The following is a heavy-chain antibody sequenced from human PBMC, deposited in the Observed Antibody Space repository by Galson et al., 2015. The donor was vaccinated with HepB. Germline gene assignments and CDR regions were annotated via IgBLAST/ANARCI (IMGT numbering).Heavy chain of an antibody. V-gene: IGHV3-21*01. J-gene: IGHJ4*02. CDR2: ISGSSNLI. Sequence: SLRLSCAASGFTFSSYSMNWVRQAPGKGLEWVSSISGSSNLIYYADSVKGRFTISRDNAKNAVYLQMNSLRDGDTAVYYCAREAGFCSSTACRDSETNDFWGQGTLVTVSS. D-gene: IGHD2-2*01. CDR3: AREAGFCSSTACRDSETNDF. CDR1: GFTFSSYS.